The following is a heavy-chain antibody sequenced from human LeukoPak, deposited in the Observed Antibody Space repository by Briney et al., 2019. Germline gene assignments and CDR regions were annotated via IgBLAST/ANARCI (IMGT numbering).Heavy chain of an antibody. J-gene: IGHJ4*02. V-gene: IGHV4-39*01. D-gene: IGHD6-13*01. CDR1: GGSISSYY. CDR2: IYYSGST. CDR3: ARQGIAAAGFPSLFDY. Sequence: PSETLSLTCTVSGGSISSYYWGWIRQPPGKGLEWIGSIYYSGSTYYNPSLKSRVTISVDTSKNQFSLKLSSVTAADTAVYYCARQGIAAAGFPSLFDYWGQGTLVTVSS.